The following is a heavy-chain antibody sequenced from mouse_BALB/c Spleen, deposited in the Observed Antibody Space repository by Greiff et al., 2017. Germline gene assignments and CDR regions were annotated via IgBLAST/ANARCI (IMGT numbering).Heavy chain of an antibody. CDR2: ISSGGGNT. J-gene: IGHJ1*01. V-gene: IGHV5-9*03. D-gene: IGHD2-1*01. Sequence: EVKVVESGGGLVKPGGSLKLSCAASGFTFSSYTMSWVRQTPEKRLEWVATISSGGGNTYYPDSVKGRFTISRDNAKNNLYLQMSSLRSEDTALYYCARYGKGDFDVWGAGTTVTVSS. CDR1: GFTFSSYT. CDR3: ARYGKGDFDV.